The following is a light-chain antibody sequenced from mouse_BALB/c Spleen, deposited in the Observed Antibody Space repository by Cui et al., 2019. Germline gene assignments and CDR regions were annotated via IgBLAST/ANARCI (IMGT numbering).Light chain of an antibody. CDR1: SSVSY. CDR2: STS. CDR3: HQWSSYPWT. V-gene: IGKV4-80*01. J-gene: IGKJ1*01. Sequence: QIVLTQSPASMSASLGEEINLTCSASSSVSYMHWYQQKSGTSPKLLIYSTSNLASGVPSRFSGSGSGTFYSLTISSVEAEDAADYYCHQWSSYPWTFGGGTKLEIK.